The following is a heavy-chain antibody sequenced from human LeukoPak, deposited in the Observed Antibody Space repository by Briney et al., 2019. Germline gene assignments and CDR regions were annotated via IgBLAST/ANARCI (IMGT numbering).Heavy chain of an antibody. V-gene: IGHV3-43*02. J-gene: IGHJ4*02. Sequence: GGSLRLSCAASGFTFDDYAMHWVRQVPGKGLEWVSLISGNAGSTYYADSVKGRFTISRDNSKNSLYLQMNSLRPEDTALYYCAKDIGQWSFWKGFDYWGQGTLVTVSS. CDR1: GFTFDDYA. CDR3: AKDIGQWSFWKGFDY. CDR2: ISGNAGST. D-gene: IGHD1-1*01.